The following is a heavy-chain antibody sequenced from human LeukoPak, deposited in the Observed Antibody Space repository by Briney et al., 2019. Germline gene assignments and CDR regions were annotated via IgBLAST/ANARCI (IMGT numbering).Heavy chain of an antibody. J-gene: IGHJ3*02. CDR3: ARGPYYDFWSGYYPDAFDI. V-gene: IGHV5-51*01. CDR2: IYPGDSDT. Sequence: GESLKNSCKGSGYSFTSYWIGWVRQMPGKGLEWMGIIYPGDSDTRYSPSFQGQVTISADKSISTAYLQWSSLKASDTAMYYCARGPYYDFWSGYYPDAFDIWGQGTMVTVSS. CDR1: GYSFTSYW. D-gene: IGHD3-3*01.